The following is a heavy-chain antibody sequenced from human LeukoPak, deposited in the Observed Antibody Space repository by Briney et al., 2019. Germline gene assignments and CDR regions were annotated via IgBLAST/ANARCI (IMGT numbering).Heavy chain of an antibody. CDR1: GYSFATYW. V-gene: IGHV5-51*01. Sequence: GESLKISCEASGYSFATYWIGWVRQMPGKGLEWMGIIYPGDSGTRYSPSFEGQVFISADKSISTASLQWSSLKASDTAMYYCARHIGGSYMDDAFDIWGQGTMVT. D-gene: IGHD1-26*01. J-gene: IGHJ3*02. CDR3: ARHIGGSYMDDAFDI. CDR2: IYPGDSGT.